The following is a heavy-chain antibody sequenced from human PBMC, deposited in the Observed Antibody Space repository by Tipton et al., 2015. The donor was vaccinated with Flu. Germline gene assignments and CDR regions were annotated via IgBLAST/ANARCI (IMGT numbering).Heavy chain of an antibody. V-gene: IGHV4-59*11. J-gene: IGHJ4*02. Sequence: TLSLTCTVSGGSISSHYWSWIRQPPGKGLEWIGYIYYSGSISYNPSLKSRVTMSVDTSKNQFSLKLSSVTVADTAVYYCARDYLLGDLSFFDNWGQGTLVTVSS. CDR2: IYYSGSI. CDR3: ARDYLLGDLSFFDN. CDR1: GGSISSHY. D-gene: IGHD3-16*02.